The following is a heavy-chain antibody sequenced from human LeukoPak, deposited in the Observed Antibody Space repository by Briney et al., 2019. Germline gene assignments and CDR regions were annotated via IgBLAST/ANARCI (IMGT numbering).Heavy chain of an antibody. CDR1: GGSISSSSYY. Sequence: SETLSLTCTVSGGSISSSSYYWGWIRQPPGKGLEWIGSIYYSGCTYYNPSLKSRVTISVDTSKNQFSLKLSSVTAADTAVYYCASSIAVAGTYYFDYWGQGTLVTVSS. D-gene: IGHD6-19*01. CDR3: ASSIAVAGTYYFDY. J-gene: IGHJ4*02. V-gene: IGHV4-39*01. CDR2: IYYSGCT.